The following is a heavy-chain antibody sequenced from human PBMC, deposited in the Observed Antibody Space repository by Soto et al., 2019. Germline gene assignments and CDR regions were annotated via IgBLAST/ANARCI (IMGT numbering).Heavy chain of an antibody. CDR3: EKVAYGNALAD. CDR1: GFTFSSYW. D-gene: IGHD4-4*01. V-gene: IGHV3-7*03. J-gene: IGHJ4*02. CDR2: IKQDGSEK. Sequence: GGSLRLSCAASGFTFSSYWMSWVRQAPGKGLEWVANIKQDGSEKYYVDSVKGRFTISRDNAQNSLFLQMNSLRAEDTAIYYGEKVAYGNALADWGQGNLVTVSS.